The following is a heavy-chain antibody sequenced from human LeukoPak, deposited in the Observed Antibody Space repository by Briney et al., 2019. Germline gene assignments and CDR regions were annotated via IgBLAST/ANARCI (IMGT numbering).Heavy chain of an antibody. D-gene: IGHD6-13*01. CDR3: AKDSAEQQLVRDFDY. V-gene: IGHV3-23*01. CDR1: GFTFSSYA. Sequence: GGSLRLSCAASGFTFSSYAMSWVRQAPGTGLEWVSSMSASGGSTYYADSVKGRFTVSRDNSKNTLYLQMNSLRAEDTAVYYCAKDSAEQQLVRDFDYWGQGTLVTVSS. CDR2: MSASGGST. J-gene: IGHJ4*02.